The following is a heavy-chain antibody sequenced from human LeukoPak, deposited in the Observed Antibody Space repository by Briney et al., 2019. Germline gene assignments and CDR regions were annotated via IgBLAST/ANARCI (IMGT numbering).Heavy chain of an antibody. CDR1: GFTFSSYG. CDR2: ISYDGSNK. V-gene: IGHV3-30*18. D-gene: IGHD4-17*01. J-gene: IGHJ4*02. Sequence: PGGSLRLSCAASGFTFSSYGMHWVRQAPGKGLEWVAVISYDGSNKYYADSVKGRFTISRDNSKNTLYLQMNSLRAEDTAVYYCAKDLSSRRTVTPEGYWGQGTLVTVSS. CDR3: AKDLSSRRTVTPEGY.